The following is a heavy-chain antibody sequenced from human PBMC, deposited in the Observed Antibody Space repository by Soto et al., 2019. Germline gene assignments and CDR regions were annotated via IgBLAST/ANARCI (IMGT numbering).Heavy chain of an antibody. CDR1: GDSIGSGDYY. Sequence: SETLSHTCTVSGDSIGSGDYYWSWIRQPPGKGLEWIGCIYYSENTYYNPSLKRRFSISVDTSKNQFSLQLSSVTVADTAVYYCARDFKRYSSRQGPLEYWGLGTLVTVSS. CDR2: IYYSENT. J-gene: IGHJ4*02. D-gene: IGHD6-13*01. V-gene: IGHV4-30-4*01. CDR3: ARDFKRYSSRQGPLEY.